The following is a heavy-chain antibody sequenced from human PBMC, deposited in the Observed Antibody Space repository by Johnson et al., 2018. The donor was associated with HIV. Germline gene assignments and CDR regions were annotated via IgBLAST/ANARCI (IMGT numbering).Heavy chain of an antibody. J-gene: IGHJ3*02. V-gene: IGHV3-53*01. CDR2: IYSGGST. Sequence: VQLLESGGGLIQPGGSLRLSCAASGFTVSSNYMTWVRQAPGKGLEWVSVIYSGGSTYYADSVKGRFTISRDNAKNSLYLQMNSLRAEDTAVYYCSRLPSGYSRDDFDIWGQGTMVTVSS. CDR3: SRLPSGYSRDDFDI. D-gene: IGHD5-18*01. CDR1: GFTVSSNY.